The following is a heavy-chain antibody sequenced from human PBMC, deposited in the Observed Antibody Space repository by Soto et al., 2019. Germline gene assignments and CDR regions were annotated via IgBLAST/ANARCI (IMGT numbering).Heavy chain of an antibody. CDR2: IYHSGNT. Sequence: SETLSLTCTVSGDSISSYYWSWIRQPPGKGLEWIGEIYHSGNTDYNPSLKSRVAMSVDKSKNQFSLNLTSLTAADTAVYFCAARQLLSFYFDSWGQGTLVTVSS. CDR1: GDSISSYY. D-gene: IGHD2-2*01. V-gene: IGHV4-59*04. CDR3: AARQLLSFYFDS. J-gene: IGHJ4*02.